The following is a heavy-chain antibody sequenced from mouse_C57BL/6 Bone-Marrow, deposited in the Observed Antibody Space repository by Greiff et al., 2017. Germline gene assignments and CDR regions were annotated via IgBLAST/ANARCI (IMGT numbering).Heavy chain of an antibody. Sequence: QVQLQQPGTELVKPGASVKLSCKASGYPFTSYWMHWVKQRPGQGLEWIGNINPSNGGTNYNEKFKSKATLTVDKSSSTAYMQLSSLTSEDSAVYYCARGRVYYGSSAWFAYWGQGTLVTVSA. V-gene: IGHV1-53*01. D-gene: IGHD1-1*01. CDR1: GYPFTSYW. CDR3: ARGRVYYGSSAWFAY. J-gene: IGHJ3*01. CDR2: INPSNGGT.